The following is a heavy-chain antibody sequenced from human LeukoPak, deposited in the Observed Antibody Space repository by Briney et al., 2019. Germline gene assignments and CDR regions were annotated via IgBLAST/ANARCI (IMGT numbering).Heavy chain of an antibody. D-gene: IGHD3-10*01. Sequence: GGSLRLSCAASGFTFSSYGMSWVRQAPGKGLEWVSAISGSGGSTYYADSVKGRFTISRDNSKDTLYLQMNSLRAEDTAVYYCARERGGSGSYPDYWGQGTLVTVSS. J-gene: IGHJ4*02. CDR1: GFTFSSYG. CDR2: ISGSGGST. V-gene: IGHV3-23*01. CDR3: ARERGGSGSYPDY.